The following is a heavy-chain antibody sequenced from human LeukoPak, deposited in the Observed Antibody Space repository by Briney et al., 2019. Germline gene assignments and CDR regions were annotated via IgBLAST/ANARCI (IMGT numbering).Heavy chain of an antibody. CDR3: AKGLEDSSSSTDAFHI. Sequence: PGRSLRLSCAASGFKFDDYAMHWVRQAPGKGLEWVSSISWHSGIMDYADSVKGRFTISRDNARNSLYLQMNSLRADDMALYYCAKGLEDSSSSTDAFHIWGQGTMVTVSS. CDR1: GFKFDDYA. D-gene: IGHD6-6*01. CDR2: ISWHSGIM. V-gene: IGHV3-9*03. J-gene: IGHJ3*02.